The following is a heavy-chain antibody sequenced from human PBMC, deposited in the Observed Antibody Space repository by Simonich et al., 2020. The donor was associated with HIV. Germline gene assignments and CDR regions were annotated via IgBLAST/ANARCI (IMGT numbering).Heavy chain of an antibody. V-gene: IGHV3-15*01. D-gene: IGHD2-15*01. CDR1: GFTFTNAW. CDR3: TTDDYSYYFHY. CDR2: IKSTSDGGTT. Sequence: EVQLVESGGGLVKPGGSLRLSCAASGFTFTNAWMSWVRQAPGKGLEGLGRIKSTSDGGTTYYAAPVKGRFTISRDDSKNTLYLQMNSLKTEDTAVYYCTTDDYSYYFHYWGQGTLVTVSS. J-gene: IGHJ4*02.